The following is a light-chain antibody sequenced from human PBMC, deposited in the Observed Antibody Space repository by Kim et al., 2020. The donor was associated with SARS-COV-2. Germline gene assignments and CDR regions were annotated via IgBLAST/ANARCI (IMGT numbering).Light chain of an antibody. CDR2: QDS. CDR1: KLGDKY. Sequence: SPGQTASITCSGDKLGDKYACWYQQKPGQSPVLVIYQDSKRPSGIPERFSGSNSGNTATLTISGTQAMDEADYYCQAWDSSKHVVFGGGTQLTVL. CDR3: QAWDSSKHVV. V-gene: IGLV3-1*01. J-gene: IGLJ2*01.